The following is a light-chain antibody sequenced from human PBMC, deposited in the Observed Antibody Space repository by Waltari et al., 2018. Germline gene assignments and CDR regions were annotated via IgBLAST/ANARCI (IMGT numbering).Light chain of an antibody. J-gene: IGKJ2*03. Sequence: DIVMTQTPLSLHITPGEPASISCRSSQSLLHSNGNTYLHWYLQKPGQSPQLLIYGGSNRASGVPDRFSGSGSGTDFTLKISKVEAEDVGVYYCVQAIAFPYSFGQGTKVEIK. CDR1: QSLLHSNGNTY. CDR2: GGS. CDR3: VQAIAFPYS. V-gene: IGKV2-40*01.